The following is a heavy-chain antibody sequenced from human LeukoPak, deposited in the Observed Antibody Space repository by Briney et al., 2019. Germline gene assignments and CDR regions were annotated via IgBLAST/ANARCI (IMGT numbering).Heavy chain of an antibody. CDR1: GGSISSGGYY. CDR3: ARARGVPAGNFDY. CDR2: IYHSGST. D-gene: IGHD2-2*01. V-gene: IGHV4-30-2*01. J-gene: IGHJ4*02. Sequence: SQTLSLTCTVSGGSISSGGYYWSWIRQPPGKSLEWIGYIYHSGSTYYNPSLKSRVTISVDRSKNQFSLKLSSVTAADTAVYYCARARGVPAGNFDYWGQGTLVTVSS.